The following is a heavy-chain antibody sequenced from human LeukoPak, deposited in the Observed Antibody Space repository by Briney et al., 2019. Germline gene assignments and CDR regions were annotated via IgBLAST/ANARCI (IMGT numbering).Heavy chain of an antibody. D-gene: IGHD6-13*01. CDR2: ISAYNGNT. V-gene: IGHV1-18*01. CDR1: DYTFTSYG. J-gene: IGHJ6*03. Sequence: ASVKVSCKASDYTFTSYGISWVRQAPGQGLEWMGWISAYNGNTNYAQKLQGRVTMTTDTSTSTAYMELRSLRSDDTAVYYCARYVSSSWYSDYYYYMDVWGKGTTVTVSS. CDR3: ARYVSSSWYSDYYYYMDV.